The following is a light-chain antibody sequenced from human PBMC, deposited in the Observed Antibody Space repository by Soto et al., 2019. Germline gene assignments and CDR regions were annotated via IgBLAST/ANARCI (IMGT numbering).Light chain of an antibody. CDR1: QTIRSNY. V-gene: IGKV3-20*01. J-gene: IGKJ1*01. CDR3: PQYGSSPWT. CDR2: GAS. Sequence: ETVLTQSPGTLSLSPGERTTLSCRASQTIRSNYLAWYRQTPGQAPRLLIYGASNRATGIADRFSASGSGTDFTLILSRLEPEDFALYYCPQYGSSPWTFGQGTKVEIK.